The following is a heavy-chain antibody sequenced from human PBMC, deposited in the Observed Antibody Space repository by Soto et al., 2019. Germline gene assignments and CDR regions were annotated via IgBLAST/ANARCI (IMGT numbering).Heavy chain of an antibody. CDR3: ARGNLSLGATREVFDY. D-gene: IGHD1-26*01. CDR2: INPNSGGT. Sequence: ASVKVSCKASGYTFTGYYMHWVRQAPGQGLEWMGWINPNSGGTNYAQKFQGWVTMTRDTSISTAYMELSRLRSDDTAVYCCARGNLSLGATREVFDYWGQGTLVTVSS. V-gene: IGHV1-2*04. CDR1: GYTFTGYY. J-gene: IGHJ4*02.